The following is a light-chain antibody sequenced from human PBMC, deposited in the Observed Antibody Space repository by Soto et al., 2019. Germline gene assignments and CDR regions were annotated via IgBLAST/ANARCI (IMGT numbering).Light chain of an antibody. CDR3: CSYADNYSYV. Sequence: SALTQPRSVSGSPGQSVTISCTGTSSDVGGYNYVSWYQQHPGKAPKLMIYDVSKRPSGVPDRFSGSKSGNTASLTISGLQAEDEADYYCCSYADNYSYVFGTGTKVTVL. CDR1: SSDVGGYNY. CDR2: DVS. J-gene: IGLJ1*01. V-gene: IGLV2-11*01.